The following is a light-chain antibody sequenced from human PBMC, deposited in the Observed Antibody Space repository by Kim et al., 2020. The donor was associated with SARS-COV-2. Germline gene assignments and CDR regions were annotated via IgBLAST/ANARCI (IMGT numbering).Light chain of an antibody. Sequence: TRSLSPGDTATLSCRASQSVSSGDLAWYQQSPGQAPRLLIYGTSSRAIGIPDRFSGSGSGTDFTLTISRLEPEDFALYYCQQFRTFGQGTKVDIK. CDR3: QQFRT. CDR1: QSVSSGD. V-gene: IGKV3-20*01. CDR2: GTS. J-gene: IGKJ1*01.